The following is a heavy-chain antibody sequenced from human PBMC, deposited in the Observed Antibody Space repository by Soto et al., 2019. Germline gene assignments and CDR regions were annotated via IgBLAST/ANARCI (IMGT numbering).Heavy chain of an antibody. D-gene: IGHD6-13*01. J-gene: IGHJ6*02. CDR2: IYYSGST. Sequence: SETLSLTCTVSGGSISSYYWSWIRQPPGKGLEWIGYIYYSGSTNYNPSLKSRVTISVDTSKNQFSLKLSSVTAADTAVYYCARAAAGPVGMDVWGQGTTVTVSS. V-gene: IGHV4-59*01. CDR1: GGSISSYY. CDR3: ARAAAGPVGMDV.